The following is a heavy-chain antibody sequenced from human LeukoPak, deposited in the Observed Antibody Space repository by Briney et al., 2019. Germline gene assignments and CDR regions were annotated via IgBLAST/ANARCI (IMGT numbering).Heavy chain of an antibody. D-gene: IGHD2-15*01. J-gene: IGHJ4*02. CDR2: MNPNSGNT. Sequence: ASVKVSCKASGYMFSSYGISWVRQAPGQGLEWMGWMNPNSGNTGYAQKFQGRVTMTRNTSISTAYMELSSLRSEDTAVYYCARAGGYCGRISCPYYFDYWGQGSLVAVSS. CDR3: ARAGGYCGRISCPYYFDY. V-gene: IGHV1-8*02. CDR1: GYMFSSYG.